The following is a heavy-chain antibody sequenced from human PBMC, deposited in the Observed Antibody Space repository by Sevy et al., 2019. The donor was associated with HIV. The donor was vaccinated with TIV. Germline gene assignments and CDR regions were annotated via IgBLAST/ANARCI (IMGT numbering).Heavy chain of an antibody. CDR3: ARGTRYSGSYYRGDDAFDI. J-gene: IGHJ3*02. CDR1: GFTFSRYD. D-gene: IGHD1-26*01. V-gene: IGHV3-13*01. CDR2: IGTAGDT. Sequence: GGSLRLSCAASGFTFSRYDMHWVRQATGKGLEWVSSIGTAGDTYYPGSVKGRFTISRENAKKSLYLQMNSLRAGDTAVYYWARGTRYSGSYYRGDDAFDIWGQGTMVTVSS.